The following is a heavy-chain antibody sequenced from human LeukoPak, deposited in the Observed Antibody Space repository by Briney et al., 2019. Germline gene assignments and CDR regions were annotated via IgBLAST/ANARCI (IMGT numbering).Heavy chain of an antibody. CDR3: ARGKRLQYYFDY. Sequence: GGSLRLSCAASGFTFSSYWVSWVRQAPGKGLEWVANIKQDGSEKYYVDSVKGRFTISRDNAKNSLYLQMNSLRAEDTAVYYCARGKRLQYYFDYWGQGTLVTVSS. CDR2: IKQDGSEK. V-gene: IGHV3-7*01. CDR1: GFTFSSYW. J-gene: IGHJ4*02.